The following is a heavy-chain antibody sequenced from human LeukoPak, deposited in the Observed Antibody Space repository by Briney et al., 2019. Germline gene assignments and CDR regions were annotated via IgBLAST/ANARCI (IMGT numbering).Heavy chain of an antibody. D-gene: IGHD2-15*01. CDR3: AKGRGYCTGGSCYSDY. J-gene: IGHJ4*02. CDR2: ISGSDGST. CDR1: GFTFSIYA. Sequence: GGSLRLSSTASGFTFSIYAMSWVRQAPWKGLEWVSTISGSDGSTYYADSVKGRFTISRDNSKNTLYLQMNSLRVEDTAIYYCAKGRGYCTGGSCYSDYWGQGTLVTVSS. V-gene: IGHV3-23*01.